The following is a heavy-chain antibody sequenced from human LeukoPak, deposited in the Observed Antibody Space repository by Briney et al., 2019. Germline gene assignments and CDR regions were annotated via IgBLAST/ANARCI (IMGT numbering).Heavy chain of an antibody. CDR3: ARESPRCSGGSCYPWFDP. CDR1: GGSISSGDYY. D-gene: IGHD2-15*01. J-gene: IGHJ5*02. Sequence: PSQTLSLTCTVSGGSISSGDYYWSWIRQPPGKGLEWIGYIYYSGSTYYNPSLKSRVTISVDTSKNLFSLKLSSVTAADTAVYYCARESPRCSGGSCYPWFDPWGQGTLVTVSS. V-gene: IGHV4-30-4*08. CDR2: IYYSGST.